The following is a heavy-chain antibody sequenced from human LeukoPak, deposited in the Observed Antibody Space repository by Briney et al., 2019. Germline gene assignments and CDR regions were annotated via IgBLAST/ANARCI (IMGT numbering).Heavy chain of an antibody. Sequence: GGSLRLSCAASGFTFDDYAMHWVRQAPGKGLEWVSGISWNSGSIGYADSVKGRFTISRDNAKNSLYLQMNSLRAEDTAVYYCARADPYYGDYEGFDYWGQGTLVTVSS. D-gene: IGHD4-17*01. CDR3: ARADPYYGDYEGFDY. CDR1: GFTFDDYA. J-gene: IGHJ4*02. CDR2: ISWNSGSI. V-gene: IGHV3-9*01.